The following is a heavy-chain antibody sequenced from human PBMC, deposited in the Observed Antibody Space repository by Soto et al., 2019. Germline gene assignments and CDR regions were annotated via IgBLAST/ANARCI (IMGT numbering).Heavy chain of an antibody. CDR2: ISYDGSNK. Sequence: GGSLRLSCAASGFTFSSYGMHWVRQAPGKGLEWVAVISYDGSNKYYADSVKGRFTISRDNSKNTLYLQMNSLRAEDTAVYYCAKGFDYDSSGYEDYWGQGTLVTVSS. V-gene: IGHV3-30*18. CDR1: GFTFSSYG. J-gene: IGHJ4*02. CDR3: AKGFDYDSSGYEDY. D-gene: IGHD3-22*01.